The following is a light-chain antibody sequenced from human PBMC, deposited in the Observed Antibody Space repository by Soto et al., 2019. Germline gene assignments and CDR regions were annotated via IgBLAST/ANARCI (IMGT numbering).Light chain of an antibody. CDR2: GTS. V-gene: IGKV3-20*01. Sequence: EFVLTQSQGTLSLSPGERATLSYRPSQSVNHNDVAWYQQRPGRAPRLLIYGTSSRATGIPDRFSGSGSGTDFTLTISRLEPEDFAVYYCQQYGSSPLTFGQGTRLEIK. J-gene: IGKJ5*01. CDR1: QSVNHND. CDR3: QQYGSSPLT.